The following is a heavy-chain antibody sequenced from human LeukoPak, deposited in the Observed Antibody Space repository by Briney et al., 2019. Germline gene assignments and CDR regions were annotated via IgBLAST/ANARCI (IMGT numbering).Heavy chain of an antibody. D-gene: IGHD3-22*01. CDR3: AADPLHNYYDSSGPYAFDI. J-gene: IGHJ3*02. V-gene: IGHV1-58*02. CDR2: IVVGSGNT. CDR1: GFTFTSSA. Sequence: SVKLSCKPSGFTFTSSAMQWVRQARGQRLEWIGWIVVGSGNTNYAQKFQERVTITRDMSTSTAYMELSSLRSEDTAVYYCAADPLHNYYDSSGPYAFDIWGQGTRDTVSS.